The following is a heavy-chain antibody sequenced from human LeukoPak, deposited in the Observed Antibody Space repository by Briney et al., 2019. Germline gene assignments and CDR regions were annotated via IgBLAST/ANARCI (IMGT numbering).Heavy chain of an antibody. V-gene: IGHV1-69*13. Sequence: SVKVSCKASGGTFSSYAISWVRQAPGQGLEWMGGFIPIFGTDNYAQKRQGRVAIIADESTGTAYMALSSHGSDDTAVYYFARWKWERPHWFDPWGQGTLVTVSS. CDR3: ARWKWERPHWFDP. CDR1: GGTFSSYA. CDR2: FIPIFGTD. D-gene: IGHD1-26*01. J-gene: IGHJ5*02.